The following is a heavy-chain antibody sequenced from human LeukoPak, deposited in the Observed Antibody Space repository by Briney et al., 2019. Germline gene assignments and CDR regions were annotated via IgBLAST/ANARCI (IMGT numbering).Heavy chain of an antibody. CDR1: GFSVSSNY. CDR3: TRAHGRITRDAYLDY. J-gene: IGHJ4*02. Sequence: GGSLRLSCAASGFSVSSNYMSWVRQAPGKGLTWVSVIYSSGSTYYADSVKGRFAISRDDSKNTLHLQMNSLRAEDTATYYCTRAHGRITRDAYLDYWGQGTLVTVSS. V-gene: IGHV3-53*01. D-gene: IGHD3-10*01. CDR2: IYSSGST.